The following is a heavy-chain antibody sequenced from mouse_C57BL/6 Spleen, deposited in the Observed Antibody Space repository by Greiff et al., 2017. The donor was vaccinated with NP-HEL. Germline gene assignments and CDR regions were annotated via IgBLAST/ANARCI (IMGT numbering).Heavy chain of an antibody. CDR2: IHPNSGST. CDR1: GYTFTSYW. D-gene: IGHD2-4*01. J-gene: IGHJ4*01. Sequence: VQLQQPGAELVKPGASVKLSCKASGYTFTSYWMHWVKQRPGQGLEWIGMIHPNSGSTNYNEKFKSKATLTVDKSSSTAYMQLSSLTSEDSAVYYCAREGYDYRAMDYWGQGTSVTVSS. V-gene: IGHV1-64*01. CDR3: AREGYDYRAMDY.